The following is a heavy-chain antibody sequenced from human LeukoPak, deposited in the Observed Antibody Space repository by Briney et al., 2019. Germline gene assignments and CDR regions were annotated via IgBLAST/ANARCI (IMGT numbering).Heavy chain of an antibody. V-gene: IGHV4-30-4*08. J-gene: IGHJ4*02. CDR3: ARDRFGSSSYLR. Sequence: SQTLSLTCTVSGGSISSGDYYWSWIRQPPGKGLEWIGYIYYSGSTHYNPSLKSRVTISVDTSKNQFSLKLSSVTAADTAVYYCARDRFGSSSYLRWGQGTLVTVCS. CDR2: IYYSGST. D-gene: IGHD6-6*01. CDR1: GGSISSGDYY.